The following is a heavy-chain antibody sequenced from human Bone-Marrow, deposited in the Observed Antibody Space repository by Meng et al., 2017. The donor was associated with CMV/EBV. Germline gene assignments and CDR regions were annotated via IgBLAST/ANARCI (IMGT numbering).Heavy chain of an antibody. CDR1: SFSDYY. CDR2: INHSGST. D-gene: IGHD6-13*01. CDR3: ARGLGYEGQQLVLAGFDY. Sequence: SFSDYYWTWIRQPPGKGLEWIGEINHSGSTNYNPSLKSRVTISVDTSKNQFSLKLSSVTAADTAVYYCARGLGYEGQQLVLAGFDYWGQGTLVTVSS. V-gene: IGHV4-34*01. J-gene: IGHJ4*02.